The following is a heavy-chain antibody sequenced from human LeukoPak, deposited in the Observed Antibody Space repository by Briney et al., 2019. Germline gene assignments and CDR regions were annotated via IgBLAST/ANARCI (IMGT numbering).Heavy chain of an antibody. V-gene: IGHV1-18*01. D-gene: IGHD6-6*01. CDR2: ISAYNGNT. Sequence: SVKVSCKASGYTFTSYGISWVRQAPGQGLEWMGWISAYNGNTNYAQKLQGRVTMTTDTSTSTAYMELRSLRSDDTAVYYCARDRGIAARPQYFDYWGQGTLVTVSS. CDR1: GYTFTSYG. J-gene: IGHJ4*02. CDR3: ARDRGIAARPQYFDY.